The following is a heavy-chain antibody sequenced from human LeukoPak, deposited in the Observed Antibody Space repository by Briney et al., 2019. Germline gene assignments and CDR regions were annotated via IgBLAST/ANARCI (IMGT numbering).Heavy chain of an antibody. CDR1: GGTFSSYA. CDR2: IIPILGIA. CDR3: ARDPRYYYDSSGYYYPFDY. J-gene: IGHJ4*02. Sequence: SVKVSCKASGGTFSSYAISWVRQAPGQGLEWMGRIIPILGIANYAQKFQGRVTITADKSTSTAYMELRSLRSDDTAVYYCARDPRYYYDSSGYYYPFDYWGQGTLVTVSS. D-gene: IGHD3-22*01. V-gene: IGHV1-69*04.